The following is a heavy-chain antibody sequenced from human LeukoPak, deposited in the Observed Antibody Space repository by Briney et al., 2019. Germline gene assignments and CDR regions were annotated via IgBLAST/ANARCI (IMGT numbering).Heavy chain of an antibody. CDR2: INHNRGNT. D-gene: IGHD1-26*01. CDR3: ARVGVGTFDY. Sequence: ASVKVSCKASGYTFTIYDTNWAREATGQGLEWMGWINHNRGNTGYAQKFQGRVTMTRNTSISTAYMELSSLRSEETAVYYCARVGVGTFDYWGQGTLVTVSS. CDR1: GYTFTIYD. J-gene: IGHJ4*02. V-gene: IGHV1-8*01.